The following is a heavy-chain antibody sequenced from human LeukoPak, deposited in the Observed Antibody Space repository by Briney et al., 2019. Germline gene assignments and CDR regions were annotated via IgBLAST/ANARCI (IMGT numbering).Heavy chain of an antibody. Sequence: GGSLRLSCAASGFTFNSYAMSWVRQAPGKGLEGVSRIYSDGSITSYADFVKGRFTISRDNAKNTLYLQMNSLRADDTAVYYCAGVGTDLWNRFDPWGQGTLVTVSS. J-gene: IGHJ5*02. D-gene: IGHD3-16*01. V-gene: IGHV3-74*01. CDR2: IYSDGSIT. CDR3: AGVGTDLWNRFDP. CDR1: GFTFNSYA.